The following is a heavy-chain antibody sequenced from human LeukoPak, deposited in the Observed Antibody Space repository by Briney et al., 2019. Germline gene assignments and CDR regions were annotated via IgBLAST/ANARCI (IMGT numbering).Heavy chain of an antibody. CDR3: ARDYIVVVPAATYWYFDL. CDR1: GGSISSYY. J-gene: IGHJ2*01. CDR2: IYTSGST. D-gene: IGHD2-2*01. V-gene: IGHV4-4*07. Sequence: SETLSLTCTVSGGSISSYYWSWIRQPAGKGLEWIGRIYTSGSTNYNPSLKSRVTMSVDTSKNQFSLKLSSVTAADTAVYYCARDYIVVVPAATYWYFDLWAVAPWSLSPQ.